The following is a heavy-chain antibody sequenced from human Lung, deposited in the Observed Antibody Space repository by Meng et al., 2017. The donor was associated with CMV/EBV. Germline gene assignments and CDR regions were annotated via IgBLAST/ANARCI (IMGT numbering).Heavy chain of an antibody. Sequence: EVQWVESGGTSVKPGGSLRLSCAGSGFTFSNAWMSWVRQAPGKGLEWVGRIKSKTDGETADYNAPVKGRFTISRDDSKNTLYLQMNSLKTEDTAIYYCIWNDLGDYWGQGTLVTVSS. CDR3: IWNDLGDY. CDR1: GFTFSNAW. CDR2: IKSKTDGETA. V-gene: IGHV3-15*02. J-gene: IGHJ4*02. D-gene: IGHD1-1*01.